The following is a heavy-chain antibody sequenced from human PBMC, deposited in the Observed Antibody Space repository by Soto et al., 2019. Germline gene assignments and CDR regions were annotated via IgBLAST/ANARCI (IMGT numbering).Heavy chain of an antibody. CDR1: GFTFSSYG. V-gene: IGHV3-30*18. J-gene: IGHJ4*02. CDR3: AKDKFMVGATAPFDY. CDR2: ISYDGSNK. D-gene: IGHD1-26*01. Sequence: GGSLRLSCAASGFTFSSYGMHWVRQAPGKGLERVAVISYDGSNKYYADSVKGRFTISRDNSKNTLYLQMNSLRAEDTAVYYCAKDKFMVGATAPFDYWGQGTLVTVSS.